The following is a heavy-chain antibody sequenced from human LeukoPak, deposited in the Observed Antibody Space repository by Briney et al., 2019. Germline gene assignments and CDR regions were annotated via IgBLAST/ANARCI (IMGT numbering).Heavy chain of an antibody. CDR2: IIPVFSTT. D-gene: IGHD5-24*01. Sequence: VASVTVSCKASGGIYSSYTISWVRQAPGQGLEWMGGIIPVFSTTNLAQKFQGRLKISMDESTSTAYMQLSSLRYDDTAVYYCVRDGFGEGYNSRRFDPWGQGTLVTVST. J-gene: IGHJ5*02. CDR3: VRDGFGEGYNSRRFDP. CDR1: GGIYSSYT. V-gene: IGHV1-69*05.